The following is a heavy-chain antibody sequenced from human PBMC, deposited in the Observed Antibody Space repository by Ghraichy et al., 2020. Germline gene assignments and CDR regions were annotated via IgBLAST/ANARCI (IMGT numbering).Heavy chain of an antibody. J-gene: IGHJ5*02. CDR3: ARGGDGYNNWFDP. CDR2: INHSGST. D-gene: IGHD5-24*01. CDR1: GGSFSGYY. Sequence: SETLSLTCAVYGGSFSGYYWSWIRQPPGKGLEWIGEINHSGSTNNNPYLKSRVTISVDTTKNQFSLKLSSVTAADTAVYYCARGGDGYNNWFDPWGQGTLVTVSS. V-gene: IGHV4-34*01.